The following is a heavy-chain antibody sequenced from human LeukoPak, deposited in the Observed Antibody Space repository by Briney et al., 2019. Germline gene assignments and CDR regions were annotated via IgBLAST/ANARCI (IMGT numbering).Heavy chain of an antibody. Sequence: SETLSLTCTVSGGSISGYYWSWIRQPPGKGLEWIGEINHSGSTNYNPSLKSRVTISVDTSKNQFSLKLSSVTAADTAVYYCARGRRITMIVVVKSGYGMDVWGQGTTDTVSS. CDR1: GGSISGYY. D-gene: IGHD3-22*01. V-gene: IGHV4-34*01. CDR3: ARGRRITMIVVVKSGYGMDV. CDR2: INHSGST. J-gene: IGHJ6*02.